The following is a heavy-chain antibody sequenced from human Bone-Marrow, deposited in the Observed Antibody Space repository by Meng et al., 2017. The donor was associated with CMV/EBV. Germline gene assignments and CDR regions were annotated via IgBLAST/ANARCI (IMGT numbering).Heavy chain of an antibody. D-gene: IGHD1-14*01. V-gene: IGHV3-23*01. CDR3: AREMPYRPTDY. J-gene: IGHJ4*02. CDR1: GFTFSSYA. Sequence: GESLKISCAASGFTFSSYAMNWVRQAPGKGLEWVSAISGSGGSTYYADSVKGRFTISRDNAKNTLYLQMNSLRAEDTALYYCAREMPYRPTDYGGQGTLVTAPQ. CDR2: ISGSGGST.